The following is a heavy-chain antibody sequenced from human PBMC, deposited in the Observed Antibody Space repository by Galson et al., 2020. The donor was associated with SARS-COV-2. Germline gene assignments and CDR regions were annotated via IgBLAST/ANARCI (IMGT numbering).Heavy chain of an antibody. V-gene: IGHV4-34*01. D-gene: IGHD3-10*01. CDR1: GGSFSGYS. Sequence: SQTLSLTCAVYGGSFSGYSWTWIRQPPGKGLEWIGEINVGGNTNYSPSLRSRVTVSVDTSKNQFSLKLRSVTAADTALYYCARGLRGVVPSPVLGLGPFYSYYYMDVWAKGTTVTVSS. J-gene: IGHJ6*03. CDR2: INVGGNT. CDR3: ARGLRGVVPSPVLGLGPFYSYYYMDV.